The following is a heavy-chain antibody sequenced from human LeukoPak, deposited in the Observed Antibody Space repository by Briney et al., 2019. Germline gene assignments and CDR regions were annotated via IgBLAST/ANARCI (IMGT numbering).Heavy chain of an antibody. CDR2: NRSNGRIT. V-gene: IGHV3-64*01. J-gene: IGHJ5*02. D-gene: IGHD3-16*02. CDR3: ARGMITFGRVILHNWFDP. Sequence: GGSLRLPRAASGFTFNRYAMHWVRQAPGKGLEDVSANRSNGRITYYANTVKGRFAMSRDNSKNTLYLQMGSLRAEDMAVYHCARGMITFGRVILHNWFDPWGQGTLVTVSS. CDR1: GFTFNRYA.